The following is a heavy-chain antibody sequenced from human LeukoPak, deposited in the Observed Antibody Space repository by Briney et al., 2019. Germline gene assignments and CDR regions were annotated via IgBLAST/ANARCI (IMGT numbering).Heavy chain of an antibody. V-gene: IGHV4-4*07. J-gene: IGHJ6*02. D-gene: IGHD6-6*01. CDR2: IYTSGST. Sequence: SETLSLTCTVSGGSISSYYWSWVRQPAGKGLEWIGRIYTSGSTNYNPSLKSRVTMSVDTSKNQFSLKLSSVTAADTAVYYCGRDQPIAALRLAYYYHGMDVWGQGTTVTVSS. CDR3: GRDQPIAALRLAYYYHGMDV. CDR1: GGSISSYY.